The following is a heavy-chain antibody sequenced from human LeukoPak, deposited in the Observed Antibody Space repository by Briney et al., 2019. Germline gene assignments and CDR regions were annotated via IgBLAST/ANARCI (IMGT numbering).Heavy chain of an antibody. CDR2: ISGSGGST. J-gene: IGHJ6*02. Sequence: GGSLRLSCAASGFTFSSYAMSWVRQAPGKGLEWVSAISGSGGSTYYADSVKGRFTISRDNSKNTLYLQMNSLRAEDTAVYYGACPITIFGVVAPYGMDVWGQGTTVTVSS. D-gene: IGHD3-3*01. V-gene: IGHV3-23*01. CDR3: ACPITIFGVVAPYGMDV. CDR1: GFTFSSYA.